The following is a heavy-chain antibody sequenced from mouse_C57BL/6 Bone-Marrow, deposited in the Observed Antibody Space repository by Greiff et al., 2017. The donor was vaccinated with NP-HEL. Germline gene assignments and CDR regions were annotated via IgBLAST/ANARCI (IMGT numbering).Heavy chain of an antibody. V-gene: IGHV3-8*01. J-gene: IGHJ4*01. CDR2: ISYSGST. D-gene: IGHD2-3*01. Sequence: EVQLVESGPGLAKPSQTLSLTCSVTGYSITSDYWNWIRKFPGNKLEYMGYISYSGSTYYYTSLKSRISITRDTSKIQYYLQLKSVTTEDTATYYCARSGSYDGYYVDYAMDYWGQGTSVTVSS. CDR1: GYSITSDY. CDR3: ARSGSYDGYYVDYAMDY.